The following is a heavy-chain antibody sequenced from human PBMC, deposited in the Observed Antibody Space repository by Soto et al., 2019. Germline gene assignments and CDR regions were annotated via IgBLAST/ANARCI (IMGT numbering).Heavy chain of an antibody. CDR1: GYSFTSYW. CDR3: ASHGGSSEQYSYGMDV. V-gene: IGHV5-10-1*01. D-gene: IGHD6-6*01. CDR2: IDPSDSYT. J-gene: IGHJ6*02. Sequence: GESLKISCKGCGYSFTSYWISWVRQMPGKGLEWMGRIDPSDSYTNYSPSFQGHVTISADKTISTAYLQWSSLKASDTAMYYCASHGGSSEQYSYGMDVWGQGTPVTVSS.